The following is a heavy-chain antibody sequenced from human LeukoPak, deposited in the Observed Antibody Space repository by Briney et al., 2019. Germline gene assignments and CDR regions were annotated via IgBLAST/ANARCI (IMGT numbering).Heavy chain of an antibody. CDR2: IYTSGST. Sequence: SETLSLTCTVSGGSISSYYWSWIRQPPGKGLEWIGYIYTSGSTNYNPSLKSRVTISVDTSKNQFSLKLSSVTAADTAVYYCARKLMDYDFWSGYYKDNWFDPWGQGTLVTVSS. J-gene: IGHJ5*02. CDR3: ARKLMDYDFWSGYYKDNWFDP. D-gene: IGHD3-3*01. V-gene: IGHV4-4*09. CDR1: GGSISSYY.